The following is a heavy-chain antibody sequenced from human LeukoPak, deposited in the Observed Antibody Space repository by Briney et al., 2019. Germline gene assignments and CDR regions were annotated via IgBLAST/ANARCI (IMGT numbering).Heavy chain of an antibody. CDR3: ARVRGITMVRGVTAKGNYYYYGMDV. Sequence: SETLSLTCAVYGGSFSGYCWSWIRQPPGKGLEWIGEINHSGSTNYNPSLKSRVTISVDTSKNQFSLKLSSVTAADTAVYYCARVRGITMVRGVTAKGNYYYYGMDVWGKGTTVTVSS. V-gene: IGHV4-34*01. J-gene: IGHJ6*04. CDR2: INHSGST. CDR1: GGSFSGYC. D-gene: IGHD3-10*01.